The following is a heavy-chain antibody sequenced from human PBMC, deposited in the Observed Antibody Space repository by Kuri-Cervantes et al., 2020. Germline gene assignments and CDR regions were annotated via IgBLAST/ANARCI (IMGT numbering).Heavy chain of an antibody. CDR2: IRSKAYGGTT. V-gene: IGHV3-49*03. CDR3: TRDDRGSHPYYFDY. J-gene: IGHJ4*02. D-gene: IGHD3-10*01. Sequence: GGSLRLSCTASGFTFGDYAMSWFRQAPGKGLEWVGFIRSKAYGGTTEYAASVKGRFTISRDDSKSIAYLQMNSLKTEDTAVYYCTRDDRGSHPYYFDYWGQGTLVTVSS. CDR1: GFTFGDYA.